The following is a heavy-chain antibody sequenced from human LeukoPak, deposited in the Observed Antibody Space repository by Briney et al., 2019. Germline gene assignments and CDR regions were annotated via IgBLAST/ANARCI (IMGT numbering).Heavy chain of an antibody. D-gene: IGHD6-13*01. CDR2: ISSSGSTI. CDR1: GFTFSDYY. CDR3: ARDPGSSWSDFDY. J-gene: IGHJ4*02. Sequence: GGSLRLSCAASGFTFSDYYMSWIRQAPGKGLEWVSYISSSGSTIYYADSVKGRFTISRDNAKNSLYLQMNSPRAEDTAVYYCARDPGSSWSDFDYWGQGTLVTVSS. V-gene: IGHV3-11*01.